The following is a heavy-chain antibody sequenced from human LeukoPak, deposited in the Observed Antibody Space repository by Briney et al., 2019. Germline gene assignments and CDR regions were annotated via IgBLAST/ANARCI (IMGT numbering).Heavy chain of an antibody. CDR1: GGSISSSSYY. J-gene: IGHJ4*02. D-gene: IGHD5-18*01. CDR2: IYYSGST. CDR3: ARVGVDTAMVTLRDLDY. V-gene: IGHV4-39*07. Sequence: SETLSLTCTVSGGSISSSSYYWGWIRQPPGKGLEWIGSIYYSGSTYYNPSLKSRVTISVDTSKNQFSLKLSSVTAADTAVYYCARVGVDTAMVTLRDLDYWGQGTLVTVSS.